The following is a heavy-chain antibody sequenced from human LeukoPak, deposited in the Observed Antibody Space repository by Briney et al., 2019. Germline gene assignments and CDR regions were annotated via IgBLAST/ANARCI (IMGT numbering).Heavy chain of an antibody. Sequence: ASVKVSCKASGGTFSSYAISWVRQAPGQGLEWMGGIIPIFGTANYAQKFQGRVTITADESTSTAYMELSSLRSEDTAVYYCARAEYYDFWSGYEYYYYMDVWGKGTTVTVSS. J-gene: IGHJ6*03. CDR2: IIPIFGTA. CDR3: ARAEYYDFWSGYEYYYYMDV. V-gene: IGHV1-69*13. CDR1: GGTFSSYA. D-gene: IGHD3-3*01.